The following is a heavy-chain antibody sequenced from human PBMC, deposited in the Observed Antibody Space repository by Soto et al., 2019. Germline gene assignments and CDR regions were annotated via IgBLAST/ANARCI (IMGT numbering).Heavy chain of an antibody. V-gene: IGHV4-38-2*01. D-gene: IGHD2-21*02. Sequence: PSETLSLTCAVSGYSISSGYYWGWIRQPPGKGLEWIGSIYHSGSTYYNPSLKSRVTISVDTSKNQFSLKLSSVTAADTAVYYCASLPYCGGDCYFDYWGQGTLVTVSS. CDR2: IYHSGST. CDR3: ASLPYCGGDCYFDY. CDR1: GYSISSGYY. J-gene: IGHJ4*02.